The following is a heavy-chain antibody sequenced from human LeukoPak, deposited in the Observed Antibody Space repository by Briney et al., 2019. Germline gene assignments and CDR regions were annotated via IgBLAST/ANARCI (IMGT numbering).Heavy chain of an antibody. CDR1: GLTFSNYW. Sequence: GGSLRLSCAASGLTFSNYWMHWVRQAPGKGLVWVSRIKSDGRTTYYADSVKGRFTISRDNSKNTLYLQMNSLRAEDTAVYYCAKGVTTVTTDYFDYWGQGTLVTVSS. CDR2: IKSDGRTT. CDR3: AKGVTTVTTDYFDY. V-gene: IGHV3-74*01. J-gene: IGHJ4*02. D-gene: IGHD4-17*01.